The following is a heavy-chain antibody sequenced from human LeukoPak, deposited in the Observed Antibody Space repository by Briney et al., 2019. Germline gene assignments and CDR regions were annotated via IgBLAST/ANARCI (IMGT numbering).Heavy chain of an antibody. Sequence: SETLSLTCTVSGGSISSGSYYWSWIRQPAGKGLEWIGRIYTSGSTNYNPSLKSRVTISVDTSKNQFSLKLSSVTAADTAVYYCASSPQTPRRDENWFDPWGQRTLVTVSS. J-gene: IGHJ5*02. V-gene: IGHV4-61*02. CDR3: ASSPQTPRRDENWFDP. CDR1: GGSISSGSYY. D-gene: IGHD5-24*01. CDR2: IYTSGST.